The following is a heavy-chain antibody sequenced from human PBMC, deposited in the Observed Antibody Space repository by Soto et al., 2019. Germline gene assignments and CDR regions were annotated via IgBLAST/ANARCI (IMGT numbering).Heavy chain of an antibody. J-gene: IGHJ5*02. CDR1: GGTFSTYT. V-gene: IGHV1-69*06. D-gene: IGHD2-15*01. CDR3: ARGLECRGYCLDKPTWFAP. Sequence: GASVKVSCKASGGTFSTYTFSWVRQAPGQGLEWMGRIMPIFGTPYYAQKFQGRVTITADKSTSTVYMELSSLRSDDTAVYFCARGLECRGYCLDKPTWFAPWGQGTLVTVSS. CDR2: IMPIFGTP.